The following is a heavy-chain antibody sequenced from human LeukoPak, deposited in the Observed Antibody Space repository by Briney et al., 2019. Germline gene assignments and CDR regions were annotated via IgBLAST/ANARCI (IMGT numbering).Heavy chain of an antibody. J-gene: IGHJ4*02. V-gene: IGHV3-23*01. CDR1: GFTLSSYA. Sequence: GGSLRLSCAASGFTLSSYAMSWVRHAPGKGLEGVSGISGGGGGTTYYADSVKGRFTISRDNSKNTLYLQMNSLRAEDTAAYYCAKSSGSYVDYFDYWGQGTLVTVSS. D-gene: IGHD3-10*01. CDR3: AKSSGSYVDYFDY. CDR2: ISGGGGGTT.